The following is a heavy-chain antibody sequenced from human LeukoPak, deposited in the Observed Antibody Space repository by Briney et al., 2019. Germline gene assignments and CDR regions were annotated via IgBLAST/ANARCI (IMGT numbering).Heavy chain of an antibody. CDR1: GFTFSTYW. CDR3: ASAGPAKYSSSSRVDY. CDR2: IKQDGSEK. D-gene: IGHD6-6*01. V-gene: IGHV3-7*01. J-gene: IGHJ4*02. Sequence: PGGSLRLSCAASGFTFSTYWMTWVRQAPGKGLEWVANIKQDGSEKYYVDSVKGRFTISRDNAKNSLYLQMNSVRAEDTAVYYCASAGPAKYSSSSRVDYWGQGTLVTVSS.